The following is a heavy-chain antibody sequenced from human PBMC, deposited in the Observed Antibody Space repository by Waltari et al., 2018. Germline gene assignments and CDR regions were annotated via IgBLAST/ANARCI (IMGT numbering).Heavy chain of an antibody. CDR3: ARANWHNWHNGDF. V-gene: IGHV1-69*08. D-gene: IGHD1-20*01. CDR2: IIPIFKTT. J-gene: IGHJ4*02. CDR1: GGTFGAYT. Sequence: QVQLVQSGAEVKKPGSSVKVSCKASGGTFGAYTFSWVRQAPGQGLEWMGRIIPIFKTTTYALKFQGRVSISADTSTSTTFMEVSSLRFDDTAVYYCARANWHNWHNGDFWGQGTLVTVSS.